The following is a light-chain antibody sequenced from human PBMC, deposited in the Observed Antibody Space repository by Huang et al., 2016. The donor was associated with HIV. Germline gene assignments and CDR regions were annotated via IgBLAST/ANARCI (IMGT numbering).Light chain of an antibody. CDR1: QSLDKGL. J-gene: IGKJ1*01. V-gene: IGKV3-20*01. CDR3: QHYGATQWA. CDR2: DAA. Sequence: VLTQSLGTLSSSPGGAAVISCRASQSLDKGLLAWYRQNPGKAPELLIVDAAKRHSDVPYRFIGSGSGTDFSLTINGLDPEDFAFYFCQHYGATQWAFGRGTRVEMK.